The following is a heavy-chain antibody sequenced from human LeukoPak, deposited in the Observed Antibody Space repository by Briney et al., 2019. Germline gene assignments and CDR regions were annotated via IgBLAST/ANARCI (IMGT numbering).Heavy chain of an antibody. J-gene: IGHJ4*02. CDR2: ISYSGST. CDR3: ARSIIGTRSKSDY. Sequence: SETLSLTCTVSGGSISTYYWSWIRQPPGKGLEWIGYISYSGSTNYNPSLKSRVTISLDTSKNQFALKLSSVTAADTAVYYCARSIIGTRSKSDYWGQGTLVTVSS. V-gene: IGHV4-59*08. D-gene: IGHD1/OR15-1a*01. CDR1: GGSISTYY.